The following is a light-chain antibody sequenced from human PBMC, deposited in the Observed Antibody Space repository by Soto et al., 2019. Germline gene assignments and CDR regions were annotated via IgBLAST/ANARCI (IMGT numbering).Light chain of an antibody. CDR3: QQYNNWPLT. CDR2: GAS. CDR1: QSVSSY. V-gene: IGKV3-11*01. J-gene: IGKJ4*01. Sequence: ENVLTQSPATPYLSPGERATLSCRASQSVSSYLAWYQQKLGQAPRLLIYGASSRASGIPDRFSGSGSGTDFTLTISRLEPEDFAVYYCQQYNNWPLTFGGGTKVDIK.